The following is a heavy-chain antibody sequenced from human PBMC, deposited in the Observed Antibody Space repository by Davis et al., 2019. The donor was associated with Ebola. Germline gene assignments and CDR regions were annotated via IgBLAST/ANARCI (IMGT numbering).Heavy chain of an antibody. D-gene: IGHD3-10*01. J-gene: IGHJ6*03. CDR1: GGSISSHY. V-gene: IGHV4-59*11. CDR2: IYYSGST. CDR3: ARQRGRSYYYYYMDV. Sequence: PSETLSLTCTVPGGSISSHYWSWIRQLPGKGLEWIGYIYYSGSTNYNPSLKSRVTISVDTSKNQFSLKLSSVTAADTAVYYCARQRGRSYYYYYMDVWGKGTTVTVSS.